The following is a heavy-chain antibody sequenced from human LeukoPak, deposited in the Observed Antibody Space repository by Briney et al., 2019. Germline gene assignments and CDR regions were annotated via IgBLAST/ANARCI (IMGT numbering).Heavy chain of an antibody. CDR1: GGSISSGDYY. V-gene: IGHV4-30-4*01. J-gene: IGHJ4*02. CDR2: IYYSGST. D-gene: IGHD6-13*01. Sequence: KPSETLSLTCTVSGGSISSGDYYWSWIRQPPGKGLEWIGYIYYSGSTYYNPSLKSRVTISVDTSKNQFSLKLSSATAADTAVYYCARFGSSWYLYYFDYWGQGTLVTVSS. CDR3: ARFGSSWYLYYFDY.